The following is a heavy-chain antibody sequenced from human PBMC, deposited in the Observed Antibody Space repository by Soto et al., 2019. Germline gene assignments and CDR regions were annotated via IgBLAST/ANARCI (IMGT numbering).Heavy chain of an antibody. CDR3: GPDTVDY. CDR1: GFMFSSHG. Sequence: QVQLVESGGGVVQPGRSLRLSCAASGFMFSSHGMHWIRQAPGKGLEWVAVIWYDGSNKYYADSVKGRFIISRDTSKNTLYLQMNSLMVEDTAAYYCGPDTVDYWGQGTLVTVSS. J-gene: IGHJ4*02. V-gene: IGHV3-33*01. CDR2: IWYDGSNK.